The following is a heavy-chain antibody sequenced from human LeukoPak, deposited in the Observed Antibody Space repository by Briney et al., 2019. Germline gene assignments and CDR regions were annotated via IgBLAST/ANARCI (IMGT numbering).Heavy chain of an antibody. CDR2: IIPILGIA. D-gene: IGHD2-21*01. Sequence: ASVKVSCKASGGTFSSYTISWVRQAPGQGLEWMGRIIPILGIANYAQKFQGRVTITADQSTSTAYMELSSLRSEDTAVYYCARGRLSQAYCGGDCYSGEYWYFDLWGRGTLVTVSS. J-gene: IGHJ2*01. V-gene: IGHV1-69*02. CDR3: ARGRLSQAYCGGDCYSGEYWYFDL. CDR1: GGTFSSYT.